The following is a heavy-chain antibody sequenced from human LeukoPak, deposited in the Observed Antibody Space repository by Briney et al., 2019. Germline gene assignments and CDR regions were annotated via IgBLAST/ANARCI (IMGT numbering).Heavy chain of an antibody. CDR2: IHQSGST. D-gene: IGHD2-2*02. CDR1: GVAIRSGHW. V-gene: IGHV4-4*02. Sequence: SGTLSLTCDVSGVAIRSGHWWSWVRQIPGKGLEWIGEIHQSGSTNYHPSLKSRVTISVDTSKSQFSLILSSVTAADTAVYYCVRTLYPWNFDYWGQGTLVTVSS. CDR3: VRTLYPWNFDY. J-gene: IGHJ4*02.